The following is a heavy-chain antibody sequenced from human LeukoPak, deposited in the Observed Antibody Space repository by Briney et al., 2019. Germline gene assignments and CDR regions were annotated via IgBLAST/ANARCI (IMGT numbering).Heavy chain of an antibody. Sequence: ASVKVSCKASGYAFTGHFIHWVRQPPGQGLEWMGWINPNSGGTNYAQKFQGRVTMTRDTSISTAYMELSRLRSDDTAVYYCARVSTAVADPTGEPPYFDYWGQGTLVTVSS. V-gene: IGHV1-2*02. J-gene: IGHJ4*02. D-gene: IGHD6-19*01. CDR3: ARVSTAVADPTGEPPYFDY. CDR2: INPNSGGT. CDR1: GYAFTGHF.